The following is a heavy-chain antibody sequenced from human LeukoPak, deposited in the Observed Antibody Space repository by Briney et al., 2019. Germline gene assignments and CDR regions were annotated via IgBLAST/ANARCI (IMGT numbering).Heavy chain of an antibody. Sequence: PSETLSLTCSVSGGSINNYYWSWIRQPPGKGLEWIGYIYYSGNTNYNPSLKSRVTISVDTSKNQSSLKLSSVTAADTAVYYCARDSGTTGEVKFDPWGQGTLVTVSS. CDR1: GGSINNYY. J-gene: IGHJ5*02. D-gene: IGHD3-10*01. V-gene: IGHV4-59*01. CDR3: ARDSGTTGEVKFDP. CDR2: IYYSGNT.